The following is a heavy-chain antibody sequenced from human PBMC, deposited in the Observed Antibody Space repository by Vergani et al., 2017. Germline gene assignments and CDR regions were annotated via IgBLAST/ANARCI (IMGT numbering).Heavy chain of an antibody. J-gene: IGHJ6*02. D-gene: IGHD3-10*01. V-gene: IGHV3-43*01. CDR2: ISWDGSST. CDR1: GFTFDDYT. CDR3: AKHIGVTMLRGVNRYYYYGMDV. Sequence: EVQLVESGGVVVQPGGSLRLSCAASGFTFDDYTMHWVRQAPGKGLEWVSLISWDGSSTYYAESVKGRFTISRDNSKNSLYLQMNSLRTEDTALYYCAKHIGVTMLRGVNRYYYYGMDVWGQGTTVTVSS.